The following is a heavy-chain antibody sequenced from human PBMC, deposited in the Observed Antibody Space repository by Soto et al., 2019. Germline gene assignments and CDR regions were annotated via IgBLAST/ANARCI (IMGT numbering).Heavy chain of an antibody. CDR2: ISGSGGST. Sequence: EVQLLESGGGLVQPGGSLRLSCAASGFTFSSYAMSWVRQAPGKGLEWVSAISGSGGSTYYADSVKGRFTISRDNSKNTLYLHMNSLRAEDTAEYYCAKSPTMATIVRDYYYGMDVWGQGTTVTVSS. CDR3: AKSPTMATIVRDYYYGMDV. CDR1: GFTFSSYA. V-gene: IGHV3-23*01. D-gene: IGHD5-12*01. J-gene: IGHJ6*02.